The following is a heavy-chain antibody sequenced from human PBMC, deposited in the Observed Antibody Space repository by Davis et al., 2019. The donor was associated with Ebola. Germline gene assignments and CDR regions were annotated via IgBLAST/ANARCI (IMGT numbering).Heavy chain of an antibody. CDR2: ILPALNIV. V-gene: IGHV1-69*04. D-gene: IGHD3-22*01. Sequence: AASVKVSCKASGYTFISYGISWVRQAPGQGLEWMGRILPALNIVTYAQKFQDRLTITADTSTNTAYMDLSSLKSEDTATYFCAREQIGEIDYWGQGTLVTVSS. CDR1: GYTFISYG. CDR3: AREQIGEIDY. J-gene: IGHJ4*02.